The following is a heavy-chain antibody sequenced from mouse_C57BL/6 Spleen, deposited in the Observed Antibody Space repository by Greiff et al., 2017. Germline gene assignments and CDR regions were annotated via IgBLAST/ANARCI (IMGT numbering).Heavy chain of an antibody. V-gene: IGHV1-52*01. CDR1: GYTFTSYW. J-gene: IGHJ2*01. CDR2: IDPSDSDT. D-gene: IGHD1-1*01. Sequence: QVQLQQPGAELVRPGSSVKLSCKASGYTFTSYWMHWVKQRPIQGLEWIGNIDPSDSDTHYNQKFKDKATLTVDKSSSTAYMQLRSLTSEDSAVYYCARYYGSSLYVDYWGQGTTLTVAS. CDR3: ARYYGSSLYVDY.